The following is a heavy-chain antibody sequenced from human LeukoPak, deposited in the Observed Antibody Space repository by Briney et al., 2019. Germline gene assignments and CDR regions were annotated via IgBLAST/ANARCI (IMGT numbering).Heavy chain of an antibody. J-gene: IGHJ4*02. CDR1: GGSFSGYY. Sequence: SETLSLTCAVYGGSFSGYYWSWIRQPPGRGLEWIGEINHSGSTNYNPSLKSRVTISVDTSKNQFSLKLSSVTAADTAVYYCAREGGMSSGVDYWGQGTLVTVSS. D-gene: IGHD6-19*01. V-gene: IGHV4-34*01. CDR2: INHSGST. CDR3: AREGGMSSGVDY.